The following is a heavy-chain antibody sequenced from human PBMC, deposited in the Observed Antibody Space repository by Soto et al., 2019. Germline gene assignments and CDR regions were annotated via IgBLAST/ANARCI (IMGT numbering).Heavy chain of an antibody. J-gene: IGHJ4*02. Sequence: LRLSCAASGFSFGIYALSWVRQAPVKGLEWGSTISGSDGKTFYADSVKGRFSISRDTSQSTLYLQMNSLRADDTAMYYCARWSYLDYWGQGTRVTVSS. V-gene: IGHV3-23*01. CDR3: ARWSYLDY. CDR1: GFSFGIYA. D-gene: IGHD3-3*01. CDR2: ISGSDGKT.